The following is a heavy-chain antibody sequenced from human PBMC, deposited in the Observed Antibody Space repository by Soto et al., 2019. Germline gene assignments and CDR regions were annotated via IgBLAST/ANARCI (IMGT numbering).Heavy chain of an antibody. Sequence: EVQLLESGGGLVQPGGSLRLSCAASGLTFSSYPMSWVRQAPGKGLQWVSSISVSAGTTYYADSVKGRFTISRDNSKNSLFLHMNSLRADDTAIYYCARAMIIVEYGMDIWGQGTAVTVSS. CDR3: ARAMIIVEYGMDI. V-gene: IGHV3-23*01. J-gene: IGHJ6*02. CDR1: GLTFSSYP. D-gene: IGHD3-22*01. CDR2: ISVSAGTT.